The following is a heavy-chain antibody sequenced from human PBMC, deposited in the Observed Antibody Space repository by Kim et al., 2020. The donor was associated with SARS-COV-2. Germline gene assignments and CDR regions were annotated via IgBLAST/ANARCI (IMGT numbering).Heavy chain of an antibody. CDR2: IWYDGSNK. CDR1: GFTFSNYG. V-gene: IGHV3-33*01. CDR3: ARDLRAAILDS. Sequence: GRSLRLSCVASGFTFSNYGIHWVRQAPGKGLEWVAVIWYDGSNKYYADFAKGRFTISRDNSMNTVYLQMNSLRAEDTAIYYCARDLRAAILDSWGQGTLVTVSS. D-gene: IGHD2-2*01. J-gene: IGHJ4*02.